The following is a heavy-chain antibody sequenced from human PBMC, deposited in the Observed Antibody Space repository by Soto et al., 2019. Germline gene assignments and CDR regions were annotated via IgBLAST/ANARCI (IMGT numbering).Heavy chain of an antibody. J-gene: IGHJ6*02. CDR2: VSGSGDST. CDR1: VFTFSSYA. V-gene: IGHV3-23*01. Sequence: PGGSLRLSCAASVFTFSSYAMSWVRQAPGKGLEWVSAVSGSGDSTYYADSVKGRFAISRDNSKNTLYLQMNSLRAEDTAVYYCAKDTYLDYSYSSGYHPWYYYGLDVWGQGTTVTVSS. CDR3: AKDTYLDYSYSSGYHPWYYYGLDV. D-gene: IGHD3-22*01.